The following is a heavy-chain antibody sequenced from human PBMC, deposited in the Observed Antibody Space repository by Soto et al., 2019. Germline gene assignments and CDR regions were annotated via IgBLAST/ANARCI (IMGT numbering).Heavy chain of an antibody. D-gene: IGHD6-13*01. CDR3: ASGGPAAGFDL. J-gene: IGHJ5*02. V-gene: IGHV1-8*01. Sequence: QVQLVQSGAEVKKPGASVKVSCKASGYTFITNDINWVRQASGQGLEWMGWMKPSTGDSGSDPDFQGRITMTRDTATSTASMDLTSLKFEDAAVYYCASGGPAAGFDLWGQGSLVTVSS. CDR1: GYTFITND. CDR2: MKPSTGDS.